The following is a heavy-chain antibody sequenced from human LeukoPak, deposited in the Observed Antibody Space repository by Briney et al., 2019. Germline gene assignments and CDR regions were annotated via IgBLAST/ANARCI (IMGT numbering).Heavy chain of an antibody. J-gene: IGHJ5*02. V-gene: IGHV3-48*01. CDR1: GFTFSSYS. CDR2: ISSSSSTI. Sequence: PGGSLRLSCAASGFTFSSYSMNWVRQAPGKGLEWVSYISSSSSTIYYADSVKGRFTISRDNSKNTLYLQMNSLRAEDTAVYYXXXDPGXSSTIXXXXWFDPWGQGTLVTVSS. CDR3: XXDPGXSSTIXXXXWFDP. D-gene: IGHD2-2*01.